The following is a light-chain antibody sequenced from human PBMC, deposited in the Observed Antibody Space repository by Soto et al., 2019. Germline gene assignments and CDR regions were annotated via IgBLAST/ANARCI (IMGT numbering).Light chain of an antibody. CDR2: EVS. CDR3: SSFTTSNTWV. Sequence: QSALPQPASVSGSPGQSITISCTGTSSDVGGFNYVSWYQQYPGEAPKLLIYEVSNRPSGVSSRFSGSKSGNTASLTISGLQADDEGDYYCSSFTTSNTWVFCGGTKVTVL. CDR1: SSDVGGFNY. V-gene: IGLV2-14*01. J-gene: IGLJ3*02.